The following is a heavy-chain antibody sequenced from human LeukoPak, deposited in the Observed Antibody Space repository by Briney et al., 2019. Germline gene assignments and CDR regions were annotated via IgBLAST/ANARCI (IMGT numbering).Heavy chain of an antibody. D-gene: IGHD4-17*01. CDR2: ISTSGSTI. Sequence: GGSLRLSCAASGFTFRDYYMNWIRQAPGKGLEWVSYISTSGSTIYYADSVKGRFTISRDNAKNSLYLQMNSLRAEDTAVYYCARDLFRDYGDYYNWFDPWGQGTLVTVSS. CDR1: GFTFRDYY. V-gene: IGHV3-11*04. CDR3: ARDLFRDYGDYYNWFDP. J-gene: IGHJ5*02.